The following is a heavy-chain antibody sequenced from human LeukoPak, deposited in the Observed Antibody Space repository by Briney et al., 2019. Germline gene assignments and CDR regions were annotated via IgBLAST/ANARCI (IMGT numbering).Heavy chain of an antibody. J-gene: IGHJ4*02. CDR3: ARGLGSGYVDY. D-gene: IGHD2-15*01. CDR1: GFTFSSYA. Sequence: GRSLRLSCAASGFTFSSYARHWVRQAPGKGLEWVAVISYDGSNKYYADSVKGRFTISRDNSKNTLYLQMNSLRAEDTAVYYCARGLGSGYVDYWGQGTLVTVSS. V-gene: IGHV3-30*04. CDR2: ISYDGSNK.